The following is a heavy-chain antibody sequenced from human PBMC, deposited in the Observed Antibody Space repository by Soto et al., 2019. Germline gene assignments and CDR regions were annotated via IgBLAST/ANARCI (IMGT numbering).Heavy chain of an antibody. Sequence: GGSLRLSCAASGFTFSGDWMHWVRQAAGKGLVWVSRINMDGSSTNYADSVKGRFTTSRDNAKNTLYLQMNSLRVDDTAVYYCARGPRGLYHHDYWGQGALVTSPQ. D-gene: IGHD2-2*01. V-gene: IGHV3-74*01. CDR3: ARGPRGLYHHDY. CDR1: GFTFSGDW. J-gene: IGHJ4*02. CDR2: INMDGSST.